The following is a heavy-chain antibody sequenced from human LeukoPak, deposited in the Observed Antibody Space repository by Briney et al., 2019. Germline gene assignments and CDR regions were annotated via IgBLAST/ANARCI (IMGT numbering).Heavy chain of an antibody. CDR1: GYTFTSYY. V-gene: IGHV1-46*01. D-gene: IGHD7-27*01. Sequence: GASVKVPCKASGYTFTSYYLHWVRQAPGQGLEWMGIINPNRGNTNYAQKFQGRVTLTRDTSTTTVYMELSSLRSEDTAVYYCARDRDWGSSDPFDYWGQGTLVTVSS. CDR2: INPNRGNT. J-gene: IGHJ4*02. CDR3: ARDRDWGSSDPFDY.